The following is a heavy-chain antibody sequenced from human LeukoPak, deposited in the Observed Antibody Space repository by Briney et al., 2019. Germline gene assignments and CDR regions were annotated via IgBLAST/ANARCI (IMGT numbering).Heavy chain of an antibody. J-gene: IGHJ4*02. V-gene: IGHV3-15*01. Sequence: GGSLRLSCAASGFTCSNAWMSWVRQAPGKGLEWVGRIKSKTDGGTTDYAAPVKGRFTISRNDSKNTLYLQMNSLKTEDTAVYYCTARYSGSYSIKDYWGQGTLVTVSS. CDR2: IKSKTDGGTT. CDR1: GFTCSNAW. CDR3: TARYSGSYSIKDY. D-gene: IGHD1-26*01.